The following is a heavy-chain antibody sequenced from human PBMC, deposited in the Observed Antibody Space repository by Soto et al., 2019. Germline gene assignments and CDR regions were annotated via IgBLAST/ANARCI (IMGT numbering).Heavy chain of an antibody. CDR3: SLGQTYLAPKGYHQEWFDT. V-gene: IGHV1-69*13. CDR1: GGTLRSYA. D-gene: IGHD3-16*02. J-gene: IGHJ5*01. CDR2: IIPMVDTS. Sequence: SVKVSCKASGGTLRSYAISWLRQAPGQGLEWMGGIIPMVDTSNYAQKFHGRLTISADASRTTTYMDLTSLGSEDTAVYFCSLGQTYLAPKGYHQEWFDTWGQGTLVTVSS.